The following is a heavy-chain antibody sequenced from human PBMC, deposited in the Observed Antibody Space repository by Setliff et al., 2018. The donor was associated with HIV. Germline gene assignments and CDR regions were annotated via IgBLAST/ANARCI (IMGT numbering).Heavy chain of an antibody. CDR3: ARARTDYYDRRRRSHYYIDV. D-gene: IGHD3-22*01. CDR1: GYTFTNYD. V-gene: IGHV1-8*02. CDR2: MNPDGRNT. Sequence: ASVKVSCKPSGYTFTNYDINWVRQAAGQGLEWMGWMNPDGRNTGYAQRFEGRVTLTWDTSISTAYLELNHLKSDDTAVYYCARARTDYYDRRRRSHYYIDVWARGATVTVSS. J-gene: IGHJ6*03.